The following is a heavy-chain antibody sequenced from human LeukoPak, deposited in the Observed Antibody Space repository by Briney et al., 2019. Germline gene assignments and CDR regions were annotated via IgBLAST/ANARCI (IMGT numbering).Heavy chain of an antibody. D-gene: IGHD3-22*01. CDR2: IRSKAYGGTR. V-gene: IGHV3-49*04. CDR3: TRGTRKKYYSDSRDYWGTDA. CDR1: GFTFADYA. Sequence: SLPHSCTASGFTFADYAMSWVRQAPGKGLEWIGFIRSKAYGGTREYAASLKGRFSISRDDSKSIAYQQMNSLETEDTAIYYCTRGTRKKYYSDSRDYWGTDA. J-gene: IGHJ3*02.